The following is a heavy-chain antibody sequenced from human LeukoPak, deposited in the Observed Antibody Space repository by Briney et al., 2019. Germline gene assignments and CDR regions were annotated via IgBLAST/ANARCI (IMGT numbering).Heavy chain of an antibody. Sequence: PGESLGLSCAASGFTFSSYWMSWVRQAPGKGLEWVANIKQDGSEKHYVDSVKGRFTISRDNSKNTLYLQMNSLRAEDTAVYYCARRAGAYSHPYDYWGQGTLVTVSS. CDR1: GFTFSSYW. J-gene: IGHJ4*02. D-gene: IGHD4/OR15-4a*01. CDR2: IKQDGSEK. CDR3: ARRAGAYSHPYDY. V-gene: IGHV3-7*03.